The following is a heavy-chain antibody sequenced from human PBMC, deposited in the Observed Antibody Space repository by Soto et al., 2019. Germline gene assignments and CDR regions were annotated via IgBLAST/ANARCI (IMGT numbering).Heavy chain of an antibody. CDR2: IYWDDDK. D-gene: IGHD3-16*01. J-gene: IGHJ5*02. Sequence: QITLKESGPTLVKPTQTLTLTCTFSGFSLTTRGVGVGWIRQPPGKALECLALIYWDDDKRYSPSLQSRLSTXKXTXXNQVVLTMTNVDPVDTATYYCAHIPNYYQYDWSDPWGQGTLVSVSS. V-gene: IGHV2-5*02. CDR3: AHIPNYYQYDWSDP. CDR1: GFSLTTRGVG.